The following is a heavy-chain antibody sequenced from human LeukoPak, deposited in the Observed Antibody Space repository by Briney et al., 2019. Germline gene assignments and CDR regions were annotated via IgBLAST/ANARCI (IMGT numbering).Heavy chain of an antibody. CDR3: ARGDSSGYYYLDYYYYMDV. J-gene: IGHJ6*03. Sequence: SETLSLTCTVSGGSISSYYWSWIRQPPGKGLEWIGYIYYSGSTNYNPSLKSRVTISVDTSKNQFSLKLSSVTAADTAVYYCARGDSSGYYYLDYYYYMDVWGKGTTVTISS. CDR2: IYYSGST. CDR1: GGSISSYY. V-gene: IGHV4-59*01. D-gene: IGHD3-22*01.